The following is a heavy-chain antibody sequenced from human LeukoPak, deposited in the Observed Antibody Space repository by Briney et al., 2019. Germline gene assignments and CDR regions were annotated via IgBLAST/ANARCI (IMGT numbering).Heavy chain of an antibody. CDR2: INSDGSST. Sequence: GGSLRRSCAASGFTFSSYWMHWVRQAPGKGLVWVSRINSDGSSTSYADSVKGRFTISRDNAKNTLYLQMNSLRAEDTAVYYCARDLRLWFGESPFDYWGQGTLVTVSS. J-gene: IGHJ4*02. CDR3: ARDLRLWFGESPFDY. D-gene: IGHD3-10*01. V-gene: IGHV3-74*01. CDR1: GFTFSSYW.